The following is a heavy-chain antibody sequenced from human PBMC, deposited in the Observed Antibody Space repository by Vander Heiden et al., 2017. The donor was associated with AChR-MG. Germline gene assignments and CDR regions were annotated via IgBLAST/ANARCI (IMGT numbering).Heavy chain of an antibody. Sequence: QVQLVQSGAEVKKPGSSLRVPCKAPGATFSSNAICWVRQAPGQGLEWMGGIIPIFGTANYAQKFQGRVTITADKSTSTAYMELSSLRSEDTAVYYCARGEAARPTYFDYWGQGTLVTVSS. CDR3: ARGEAARPTYFDY. CDR2: IIPIFGTA. J-gene: IGHJ4*02. V-gene: IGHV1-69*06. CDR1: GATFSSNA. D-gene: IGHD6-6*01.